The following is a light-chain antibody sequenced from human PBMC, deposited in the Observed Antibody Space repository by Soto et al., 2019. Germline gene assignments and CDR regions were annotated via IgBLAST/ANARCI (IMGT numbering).Light chain of an antibody. CDR1: QPISND. J-gene: IGKJ1*01. CDR2: AAS. V-gene: IGKV1-27*01. CDR3: QKYNSVPWT. Sequence: DIQMTQSPSSLSASVGDRVTITCRASQPISNDLAWYQQKPGKAPNLLIYAASTLQSGVPSRFSGSGSGADFTLTISSLQPEDVATYYCQKYNSVPWTFGQGTKVEIK.